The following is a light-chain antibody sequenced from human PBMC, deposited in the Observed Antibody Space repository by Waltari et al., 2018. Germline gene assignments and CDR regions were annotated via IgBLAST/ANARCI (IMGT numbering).Light chain of an antibody. Sequence: EIVLTQSPDFQSVTPKEKVTITRRASQDISTSLHWYQQKPDQSPKLLIKYASESFSGVPSRFSGSGSGTHFTLTINSLEAEDAATYYCQQSRSFPLTFGGGTKVEIK. CDR3: QQSRSFPLT. CDR2: YAS. J-gene: IGKJ4*01. V-gene: IGKV6-21*01. CDR1: QDISTS.